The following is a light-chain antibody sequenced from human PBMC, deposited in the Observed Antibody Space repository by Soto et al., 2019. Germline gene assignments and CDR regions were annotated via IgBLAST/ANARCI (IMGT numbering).Light chain of an antibody. CDR3: QHYDSYSET. CDR2: DAS. Sequence: DIQMTQSPAALSGSVGDRVTITCRASKSISSWLAWYQQKPGKAPKLLIYDASSLEYGVPSRFSGSGSGTEFTLTISSLQPDDFATYYCQHYDSYSETFGQGTKVDIK. V-gene: IGKV1-5*01. CDR1: KSISSW. J-gene: IGKJ1*01.